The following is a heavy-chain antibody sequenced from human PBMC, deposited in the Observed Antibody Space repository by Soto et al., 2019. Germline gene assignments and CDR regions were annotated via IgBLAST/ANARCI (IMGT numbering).Heavy chain of an antibody. CDR3: TTASVVVVPAATRPHYYFGMDV. D-gene: IGHD2-2*01. J-gene: IGHJ6*02. CDR2: IKSKADGGTT. Sequence: PGGSLRLSCAASGFTFTNAWMNWVRQAPGKGLEWVGRIKSKADGGTTDYAAPVNGRLTISRDDSKNTLYLQMHSLKTEDTAVYYCTTASVVVVPAATRPHYYFGMDVWGQGTTVTVSS. CDR1: GFTFTNAW. V-gene: IGHV3-15*01.